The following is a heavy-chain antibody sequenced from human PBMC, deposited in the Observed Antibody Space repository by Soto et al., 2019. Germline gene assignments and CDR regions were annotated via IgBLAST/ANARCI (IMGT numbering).Heavy chain of an antibody. CDR2: IYSGGST. CDR3: AGPGEQQRY. CDR1: GFTVSSNH. D-gene: IGHD3-16*01. Sequence: EVQLVESGGGLVQPGGSLRLSCAASGFTVSSNHMSWFRQAPGKGLEWASLIYSGGSTYYADSVKGRFTFSRDNSQTTLSLQMNSLRAEDTAVYYCAGPGEQQRYWGQGTMVTVS. V-gene: IGHV3-66*01. J-gene: IGHJ4*02.